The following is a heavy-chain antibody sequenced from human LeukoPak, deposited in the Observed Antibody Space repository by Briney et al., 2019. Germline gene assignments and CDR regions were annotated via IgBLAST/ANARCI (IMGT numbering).Heavy chain of an antibody. D-gene: IGHD1-26*01. J-gene: IGHJ4*02. Sequence: GASVKVSCKASGYTFTGYYMHWVRQAPGQGLEWMGWINPNSGGTNYAQKFQGRVTMTRDASISTAYMELSRLRSDDTAVYYCARDLLRALEWLGGSYYTYWGQGTLVTVSS. CDR3: ARDLLRALEWLGGSYYTY. CDR1: GYTFTGYY. CDR2: INPNSGGT. V-gene: IGHV1-2*02.